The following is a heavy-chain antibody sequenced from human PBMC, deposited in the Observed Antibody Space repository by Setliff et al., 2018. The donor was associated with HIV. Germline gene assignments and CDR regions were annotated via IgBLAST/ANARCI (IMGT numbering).Heavy chain of an antibody. V-gene: IGHV3-7*05. J-gene: IGHJ3*01. D-gene: IGHD5-12*01. CDR1: GLTFSDFW. CDR3: VKSQWLRFDVFDV. CDR2: IKQDGNEE. Sequence: PGGSLRLSCAASGLTFSDFWMHWVRQVPGKGLEWVANIKQDGNEEDYLDSVKGRFTISRDNAKNSLYLQMNSLRADDSAVYYCVKSQWLRFDVFDVWGQGTMVTVSS.